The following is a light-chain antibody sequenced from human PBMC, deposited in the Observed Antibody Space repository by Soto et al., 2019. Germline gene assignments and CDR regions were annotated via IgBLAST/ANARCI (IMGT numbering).Light chain of an antibody. CDR1: QSVSSSY. V-gene: IGKV3-20*01. CDR3: QQYGSSLAT. CDR2: GAS. Sequence: EIVLTQSPGTLSLSPGERATLSCRASQSVSSSYLTWYQQKPCQAPRLLIYGASSRATGIPDRFSGSGSGTDFTLTISRLEPEDFAVYYCQQYGSSLATFGQGTKVEIK. J-gene: IGKJ1*01.